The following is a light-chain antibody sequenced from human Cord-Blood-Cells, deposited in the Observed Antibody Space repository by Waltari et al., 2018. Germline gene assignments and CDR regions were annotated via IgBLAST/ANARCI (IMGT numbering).Light chain of an antibody. CDR1: QSISSY. CDR3: QQSYSTPPKLT. Sequence: DIQMTQSPSSLSASVGDRVTITCRASQSISSYVNWYQQKPGKAPKLLIYAASSLQSGVPSRFSGSGSGTDFTLTISSLQPEEFATYYCQQSYSTPPKLTFGGGTKLEIK. V-gene: IGKV1-39*01. J-gene: IGKJ4*01. CDR2: AAS.